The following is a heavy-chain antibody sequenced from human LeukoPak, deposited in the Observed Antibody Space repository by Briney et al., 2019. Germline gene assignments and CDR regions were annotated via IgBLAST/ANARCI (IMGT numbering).Heavy chain of an antibody. J-gene: IGHJ4*02. CDR1: GGSISSYY. D-gene: IGHD5-18*01. Sequence: SETLSLTCTFSGGSISSYYWSWIRQPPGKGLEWIEYIYYSGSTNYNPSLKSRVTISVDTSKNQFSLKLSSVTAADTAVYYCAREGGPTAILYFHYWGQGTLVTVSS. V-gene: IGHV4-59*01. CDR2: IYYSGST. CDR3: AREGGPTAILYFHY.